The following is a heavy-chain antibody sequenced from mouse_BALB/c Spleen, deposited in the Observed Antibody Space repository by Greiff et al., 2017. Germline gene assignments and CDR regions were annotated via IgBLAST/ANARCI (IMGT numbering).Heavy chain of an antibody. CDR2: ISYDGSN. J-gene: IGHJ4*01. V-gene: IGHV3-6*02. Sequence: EVKLMESGPGLVKPSQSLSLTCSVTGYSITSGYYWNWIRQFPGNKLEWMGYISYDGSNNYNPSLKNRISITRYTSKNQFFLKLNSVTTEDTATYYCARDYDYDGDAIDYWGQGTSVTVSS. CDR3: ARDYDYDGDAIDY. CDR1: GYSITSGYY. D-gene: IGHD2-4*01.